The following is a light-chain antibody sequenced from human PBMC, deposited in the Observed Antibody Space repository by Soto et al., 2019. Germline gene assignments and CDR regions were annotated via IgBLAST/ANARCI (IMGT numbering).Light chain of an antibody. J-gene: IGKJ5*01. CDR1: QSISNR. CDR3: QHYGGVWT. Sequence: DIQMTQSPSTLSASVGDRVTITCRASQSISNRLAWYQQKPGKAPKVLIYDASSLEGGVPSRFSGTGSATEFRLTISSLQPDDFATYHCQHYGGVWTFGQGTRLEI. V-gene: IGKV1-5*01. CDR2: DAS.